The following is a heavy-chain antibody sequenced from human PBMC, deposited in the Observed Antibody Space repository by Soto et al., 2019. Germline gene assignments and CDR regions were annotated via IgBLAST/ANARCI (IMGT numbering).Heavy chain of an antibody. CDR3: ARGSPGHQSANFDY. Sequence: QVQLQESGPGLVKPSQTLSLTCTVSGGSISSGGYYWSWIRQHPGKGLEWIGYIYYSGSTYYNPSLKSRVTISVDTSKNQFSLKLSSVTAADTDVYYCARGSPGHQSANFDYWGQGTLVTVSS. D-gene: IGHD6-6*01. J-gene: IGHJ4*02. CDR1: GGSISSGGYY. V-gene: IGHV4-31*03. CDR2: IYYSGST.